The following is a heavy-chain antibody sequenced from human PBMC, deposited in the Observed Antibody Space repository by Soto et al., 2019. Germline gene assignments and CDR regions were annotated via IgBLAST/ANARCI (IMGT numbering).Heavy chain of an antibody. D-gene: IGHD3-10*01. CDR3: AREFAPGSPNYDY. Sequence: EVQLLESAGGLEQPGGYLRLSCAASGFTFSNYAMSWVRQAPGKGLEWVSTFTRSGNTYYADSVKGRFTISRDNSKNSLYLQMDSLRAEDTAVYYCAREFAPGSPNYDYWGLGTLVTVSS. V-gene: IGHV3-23*01. J-gene: IGHJ4*02. CDR1: GFTFSNYA. CDR2: FTRSGNT.